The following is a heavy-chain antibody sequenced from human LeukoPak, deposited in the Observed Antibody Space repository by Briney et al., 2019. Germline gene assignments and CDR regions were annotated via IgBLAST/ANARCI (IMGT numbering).Heavy chain of an antibody. CDR1: GGSISHYF. J-gene: IGHJ2*01. CDR2: IYYSGST. CDR3: ATTVAGYWYFDL. V-gene: IGHV4-59*08. D-gene: IGHD6-19*01. Sequence: SETLSLTCTVSGGSISHYFWSWIRQPPGKALEWIGYIYYSGSTNYNPSLKSRVTISVDTSKNQFSLKLSSVTAADTAVYYCATTVAGYWYFDLWRRGTLVTVSS.